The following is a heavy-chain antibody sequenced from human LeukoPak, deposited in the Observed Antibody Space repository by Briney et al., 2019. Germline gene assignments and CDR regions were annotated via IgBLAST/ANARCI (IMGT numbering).Heavy chain of an antibody. D-gene: IGHD3-3*01. Sequence: SVKVSCKASGGTFSRYAISWVRQAPGQGLEWMGGIIPIFGTANYAQKFQGRVTITTDESTSTAYMELSSLRSEDTAVYYCARVADFWSGYGWFDPWGQGTLVTVSS. CDR1: GGTFSRYA. CDR2: IIPIFGTA. J-gene: IGHJ5*02. V-gene: IGHV1-69*05. CDR3: ARVADFWSGYGWFDP.